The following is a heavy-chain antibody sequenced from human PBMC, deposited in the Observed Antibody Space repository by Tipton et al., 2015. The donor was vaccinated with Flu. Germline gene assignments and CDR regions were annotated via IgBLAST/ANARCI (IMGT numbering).Heavy chain of an antibody. V-gene: IGHV3-7*03. Sequence: SLRLSCAASGFTFSNYWMTWVRQAPGKGLEWVANIKQDGSVKYYVDSVKGRFTISRDNAKHSLYLQMNNLRAEDTALYYCARQIGGGDCFWGQGTPVTVSS. D-gene: IGHD2-21*01. J-gene: IGHJ4*02. CDR1: GFTFSNYW. CDR3: ARQIGGGDCF. CDR2: IKQDGSVK.